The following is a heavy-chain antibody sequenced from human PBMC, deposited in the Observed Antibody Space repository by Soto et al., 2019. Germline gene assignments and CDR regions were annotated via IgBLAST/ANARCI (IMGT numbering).Heavy chain of an antibody. V-gene: IGHV1-18*01. J-gene: IGHJ6*02. Sequence: QVQLVQSGAEVKKPGASVKVSCKASGYTFTSYGISWVRQAPGQGLEWMGWISAYNGNTNYAQKLQGRVTMTTDTSTRTAYMELRSLRSDDTAVYYCARDVRDIVVVVAASSSYYYYGMDVWGQGTTVTVSS. D-gene: IGHD2-15*01. CDR3: ARDVRDIVVVVAASSSYYYYGMDV. CDR1: GYTFTSYG. CDR2: ISAYNGNT.